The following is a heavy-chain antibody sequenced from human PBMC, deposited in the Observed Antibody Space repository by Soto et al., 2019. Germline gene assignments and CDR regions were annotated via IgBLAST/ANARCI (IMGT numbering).Heavy chain of an antibody. V-gene: IGHV1-18*01. CDR1: GYTFTSYG. J-gene: IGHJ6*02. Sequence: GASVKVSCKASGYTFTSYGISWVRQAPGQGLEWMGWISAYNGNTNYAQKLQGRVTMTTDTSTSTAYMELRSLRSDDTAVYYCARGPRGPAAIFYYYYGMDVWGQGTTVTVSS. D-gene: IGHD2-2*01. CDR2: ISAYNGNT. CDR3: ARGPRGPAAIFYYYYGMDV.